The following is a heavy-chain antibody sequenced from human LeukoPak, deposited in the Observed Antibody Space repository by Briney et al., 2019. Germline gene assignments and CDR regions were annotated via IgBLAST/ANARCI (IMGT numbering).Heavy chain of an antibody. CDR2: INPNSGGT. V-gene: IGHV1-2*02. D-gene: IGHD1-26*01. CDR3: ARDPREVGAPYNWFDP. CDR1: GFTFTGYY. J-gene: IGHJ5*02. Sequence: ASVKVSCKASGFTFTGYYIHWVRQAPGQGLEWMGWINPNSGGTNYAQKFQGGVTMTRDTSISTAYMELSRLRSDDTAVYYCARDPREVGAPYNWFDPWGQGTLVTVSS.